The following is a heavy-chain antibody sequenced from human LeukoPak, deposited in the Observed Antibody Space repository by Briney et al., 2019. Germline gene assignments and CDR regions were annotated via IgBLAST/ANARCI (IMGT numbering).Heavy chain of an antibody. CDR2: IYSGGTT. CDR3: ARVSSYGSGSYYHYYFDY. J-gene: IGHJ4*02. V-gene: IGHV3-53*01. D-gene: IGHD3-10*01. Sequence: GGSLRLSCAASGFTFSDHYMDWVRQAPGKGLEWVSVIYSGGTTSYADSVKGRFTISRDNSKNTLYLQINSLRAEDTAVYYCARVSSYGSGSYYHYYFDYWGQGTLVTVSS. CDR1: GFTFSDHY.